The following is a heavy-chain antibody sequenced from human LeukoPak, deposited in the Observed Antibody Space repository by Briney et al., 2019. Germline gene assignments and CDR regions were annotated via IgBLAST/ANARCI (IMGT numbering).Heavy chain of an antibody. D-gene: IGHD3-16*02. CDR2: IYHGGTT. J-gene: IGHJ4*02. CDR1: GYSISGGYY. CDR3: ARAAEYDYVWGNYRTYYFNY. Sequence: SETLSLTCTVSGYSISGGYYWGWIRQPPGKGLEWIGTIYHGGTTYYNPSLKSRVTISLDTSNNHFSLKLTSVTAADTGVYYCARAAEYDYVWGNYRTYYFNYWGQGTLVTVSS. V-gene: IGHV4-38-2*02.